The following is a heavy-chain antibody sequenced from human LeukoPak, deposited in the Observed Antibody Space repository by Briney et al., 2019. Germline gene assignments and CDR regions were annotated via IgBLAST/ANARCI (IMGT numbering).Heavy chain of an antibody. V-gene: IGHV4-4*07. CDR1: GGSISNYY. Sequence: PSETLSLTCSVSGGSISNYYWSWIRQPAGKGLEWIGRFYNSGSTNCNPSLKSRVTMSVDTSKNQFSLRLSSVTAADTALYYCARVCCYFDSGSDPNWFDPWGQGTLVSVSS. D-gene: IGHD3-10*01. CDR3: ARVCCYFDSGSDPNWFDP. CDR2: FYNSGST. J-gene: IGHJ5*02.